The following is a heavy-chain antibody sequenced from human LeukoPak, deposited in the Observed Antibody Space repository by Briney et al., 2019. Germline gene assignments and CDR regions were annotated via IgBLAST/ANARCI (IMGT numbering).Heavy chain of an antibody. J-gene: IGHJ4*02. Sequence: SVTVSCKASGGTFSSYAISWVRQAPGQGLEWMGGIIPIFGTANYAQKFQGRVTITTDESTSTAYMELSSLRSEDTAVYYCASEVGATREFDYWGQGTLVTVSS. V-gene: IGHV1-69*05. CDR1: GGTFSSYA. CDR3: ASEVGATREFDY. CDR2: IIPIFGTA. D-gene: IGHD1-26*01.